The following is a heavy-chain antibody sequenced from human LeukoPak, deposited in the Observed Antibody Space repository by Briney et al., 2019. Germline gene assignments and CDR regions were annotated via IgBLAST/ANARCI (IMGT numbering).Heavy chain of an antibody. CDR2: ISGSGGST. D-gene: IGHD6-13*01. V-gene: IGHV3-23*01. Sequence: PGGSLRLSCAASGFTVSSNYMSWVRQAPGKGLEWVSAISGSGGSTYYADSVKGRFTISRDNSKNTLYLQMNSLRAEDTAVYYCANPQQLVPPAYWGQGTLVTVSS. J-gene: IGHJ4*02. CDR1: GFTVSSNY. CDR3: ANPQQLVPPAY.